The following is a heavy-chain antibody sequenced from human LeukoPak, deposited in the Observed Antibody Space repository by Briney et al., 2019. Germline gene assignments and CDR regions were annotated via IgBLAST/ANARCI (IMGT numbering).Heavy chain of an antibody. CDR2: VSGSGGST. V-gene: IGHV3-23*01. CDR1: GFTFSSYA. J-gene: IGHJ5*02. D-gene: IGHD6-19*01. CDR3: AREGGSGWYTGWFDP. Sequence: GGSLRLSCAASGFTFSSYAMSWVRQAPGKGLEWVSAVSGSGGSTYYTDSVRGRFTISRDNSKNTLYLQMNSLRAEDTAVYYCAREGGSGWYTGWFDPWGQGTLVTVSS.